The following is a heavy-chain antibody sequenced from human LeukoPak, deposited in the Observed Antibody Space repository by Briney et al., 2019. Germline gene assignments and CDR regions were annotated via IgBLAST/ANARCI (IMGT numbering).Heavy chain of an antibody. D-gene: IGHD2-8*01. J-gene: IGHJ3*02. Sequence: VSSEPSLDTSSRSATSRVPQTPPEGGERMEGILPIFGTANYAQKFQGRVTITADRSTSTVYMELSSLRSGDTAVYYCARDLIVLMVYAKKGPNGAFDIWGQGTMVTVSS. CDR1: LDTSSRSA. V-gene: IGHV1-69*06. CDR2: ILPIFGTA. CDR3: ARDLIVLMVYAKKGPNGAFDI.